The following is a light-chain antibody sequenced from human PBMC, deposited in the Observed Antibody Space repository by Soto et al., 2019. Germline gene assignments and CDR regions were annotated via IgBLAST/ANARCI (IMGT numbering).Light chain of an antibody. Sequence: QSALTQPASVSGSPGQSITISCTGTSSDVGGYNYVSWYQQHPGKAPKLMIYEVSNRPSGVSNRFSGSKSGNTASLTISGLQAEDEADYYCSSYTRSSTLFGGGTKVTVL. V-gene: IGLV2-14*01. J-gene: IGLJ2*01. CDR3: SSYTRSSTL. CDR1: SSDVGGYNY. CDR2: EVS.